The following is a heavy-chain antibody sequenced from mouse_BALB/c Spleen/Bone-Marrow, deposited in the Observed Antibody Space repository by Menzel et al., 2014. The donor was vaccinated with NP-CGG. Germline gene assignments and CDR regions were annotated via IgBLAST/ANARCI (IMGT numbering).Heavy chain of an antibody. V-gene: IGHV5-9-2*01. CDR3: ARHAYYDQTEVSFVY. D-gene: IGHD2-4*01. CDR2: ISGGGSYT. CDR1: GFSFXSYG. Sequence: DVKLVESGGGLVKSGGSLKLSCAASGFSFXSYGMSWVRQTPEKRLEWVATISGGGSYTFYPDSVKGRFTISRDNAKNTLYLQLSSLRSEDTALYYCARHAYYDQTEVSFVYWGQGTLVTVSA. J-gene: IGHJ3*01.